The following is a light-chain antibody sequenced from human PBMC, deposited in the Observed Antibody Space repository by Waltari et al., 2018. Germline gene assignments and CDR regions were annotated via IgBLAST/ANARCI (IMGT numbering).Light chain of an antibody. CDR1: HYVSINY. Sequence: ENVLTQSPGTLSLSPGESASLSCRASHYVSINYVSWYQQKAGQVPRLLVYGASKRATGIPDRFSASRSGTDFTLTISRLEPEDSAVYYCQQYGTSPRYTFGPGTKVEIK. V-gene: IGKV3-20*01. CDR3: QQYGTSPRYT. J-gene: IGKJ2*01. CDR2: GAS.